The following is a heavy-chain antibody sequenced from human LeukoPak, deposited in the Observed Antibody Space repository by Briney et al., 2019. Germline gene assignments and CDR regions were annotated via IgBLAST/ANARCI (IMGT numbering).Heavy chain of an antibody. CDR2: ISWDDNTE. V-gene: IGHV3-43*01. J-gene: IGHJ3*02. Sequence: QPGESLRLSCAASGFTFDDYSMHWVRQVPGKGLEWVSIISWDDNTEYYADSVKGRFTISRDNSKTSLYLQMNSLRTEDTALYYCGKGPRRCTGCDGFDILGQGTMVTVSS. D-gene: IGHD1-14*01. CDR1: GFTFDDYS. CDR3: GKGPRRCTGCDGFDI.